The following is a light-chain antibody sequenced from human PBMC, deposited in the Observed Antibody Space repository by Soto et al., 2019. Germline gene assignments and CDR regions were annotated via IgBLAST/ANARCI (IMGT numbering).Light chain of an antibody. CDR2: AAS. CDR1: QTAYKN. V-gene: IGKV3-15*01. Sequence: ELEMTQSPASLSASPGETVTLSCRATQTAYKNLAWYQQKPGQPPRLLIFAASTRAPGLPARFSGSGSGTEFTLTISSLQSEDSAIYYCQEYNRWPPEFIFGPGNRLEIK. J-gene: IGKJ2*01. CDR3: QEYNRWPPEFI.